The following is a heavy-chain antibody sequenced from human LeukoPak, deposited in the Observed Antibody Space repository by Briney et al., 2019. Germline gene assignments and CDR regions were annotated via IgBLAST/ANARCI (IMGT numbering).Heavy chain of an antibody. CDR1: GYSISSGYY. CDR2: IYHSGST. D-gene: IGHD2-2*01. J-gene: IGHJ4*02. Sequence: SETLSLTCTVSGYSISSGYYWGWIRQPPGKGLEWIGSIYHSGSTYYNPSLKSRVTISVDTSKNQFSLKLSSVTAADTAVYYCAREDCSSTSCYPFDYWGQGTLVTVSS. CDR3: AREDCSSTSCYPFDY. V-gene: IGHV4-38-2*02.